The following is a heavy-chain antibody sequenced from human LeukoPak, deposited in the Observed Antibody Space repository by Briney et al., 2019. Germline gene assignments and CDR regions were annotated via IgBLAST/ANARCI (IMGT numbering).Heavy chain of an antibody. Sequence: GESLKISCKGSGYSFTSYWIGWVRQMPGKGLEWMGIIYPGDSDTRYSPSFQDQVTISADKSISTAYLQWSSLKASDTAMYYCARHYYDYVWGSYGIDYWGQGTLVTVSS. CDR3: ARHYYDYVWGSYGIDY. CDR2: IYPGDSDT. V-gene: IGHV5-51*01. CDR1: GYSFTSYW. J-gene: IGHJ4*02. D-gene: IGHD3-16*01.